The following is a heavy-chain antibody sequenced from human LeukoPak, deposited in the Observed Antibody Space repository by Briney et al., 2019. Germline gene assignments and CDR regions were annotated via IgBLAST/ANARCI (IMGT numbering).Heavy chain of an antibody. V-gene: IGHV4-30-4*01. CDR2: IYYSGST. Sequence: SETLSLTCTVSGGSISSGGYYWSWIRQPPGKGLEWIGYIYYSGSTYYNPSLKSRVTISVDTSKNQFSLKLSSVTAADTAVYYCASHRRDYYDSSGYGYWGQGTLVTVSS. CDR3: ASHRRDYYDSSGYGY. D-gene: IGHD3-22*01. J-gene: IGHJ4*02. CDR1: GGSISSGGYY.